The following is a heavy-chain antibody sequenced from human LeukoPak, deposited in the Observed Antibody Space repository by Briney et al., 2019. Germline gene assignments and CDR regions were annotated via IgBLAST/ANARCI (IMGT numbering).Heavy chain of an antibody. CDR1: GGSFSGYY. Sequence: PSETLSLTCAVYGGSFSGYYWSWIRQPPGKGLEWIGEINHSGSANYNPSLKSRVTISVDTSKNQFSLKLSSVTAADTAVYYCARNNIGYSLDYYYYYYMDVWGKGTTVTVSS. V-gene: IGHV4-34*01. D-gene: IGHD4-11*01. CDR2: INHSGSA. J-gene: IGHJ6*03. CDR3: ARNNIGYSLDYYYYYYMDV.